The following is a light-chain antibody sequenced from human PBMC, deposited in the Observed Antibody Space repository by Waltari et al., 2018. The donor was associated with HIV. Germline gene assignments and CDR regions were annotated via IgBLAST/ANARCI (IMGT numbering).Light chain of an antibody. CDR3: AAWDDYLNGYV. V-gene: IGLV1-36*01. CDR2: YAD. J-gene: IGLJ1*01. CDR1: SSNIGNHA. Sequence: QSVLTQPPSVSEAPRQRVTISCSGSSSNIGNHAVHWYQQVPGKAPKLLIYYADLLSSGVSDRFSGSKSGTSASLAIRGLQSEDEAEYYCAAWDDYLNGYVFGSGTKVTVL.